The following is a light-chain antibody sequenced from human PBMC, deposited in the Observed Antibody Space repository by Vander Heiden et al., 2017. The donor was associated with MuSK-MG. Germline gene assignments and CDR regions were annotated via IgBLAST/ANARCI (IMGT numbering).Light chain of an antibody. J-gene: IGLJ2*01. CDR1: SSDVGGDNY. CDR2: DGR. Sequence: QSALTQPRAVSGSPEPSVTISCTDNSSDVGGDNYGSWHQQHPGNVHNLMIYDGRKRAAAGPDRCSGSKSGNTASLTMAGGQDEDEADYYCCAYAGSYVVFGGGTKLTVL. V-gene: IGLV2-11*01. CDR3: CAYAGSYVV.